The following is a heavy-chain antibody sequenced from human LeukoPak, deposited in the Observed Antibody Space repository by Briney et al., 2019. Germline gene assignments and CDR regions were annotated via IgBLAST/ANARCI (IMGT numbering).Heavy chain of an antibody. V-gene: IGHV4-31*03. CDR1: GGSISSGGYY. J-gene: IGHJ5*02. D-gene: IGHD4-17*01. CDR2: IYYSGST. CDR3: ARSTVTTISKEDNWFDP. Sequence: PSETLSLTCTVSGGSISSGGYYWSWIRQHPGKGLEWIGYIYYSGSTYYNPSLKSRVTISVDTSKNQFSLKLSSVTAADTAVYYCARSTVTTISKEDNWFDPWGQGTLVTASS.